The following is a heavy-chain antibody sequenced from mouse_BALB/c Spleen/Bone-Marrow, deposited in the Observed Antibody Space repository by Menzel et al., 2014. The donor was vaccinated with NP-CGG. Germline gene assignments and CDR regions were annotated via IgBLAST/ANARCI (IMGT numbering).Heavy chain of an antibody. CDR1: EFTFNTYA. CDR2: IRSKSNNYAT. J-gene: IGHJ1*01. V-gene: IGHV10-1*02. D-gene: IGHD6-1*01. CDR3: VTSTYFDV. Sequence: EVKVVESGGGLVQPKGSLKLSCAASEFTFNTYAMNWVRQAPGKGLEWVARIRSKSNNYATYYADSVKDRFTISRDDSQSLLYLQMNNLETEDTAMYYCVTSTYFDVWGAGTTVTVSS.